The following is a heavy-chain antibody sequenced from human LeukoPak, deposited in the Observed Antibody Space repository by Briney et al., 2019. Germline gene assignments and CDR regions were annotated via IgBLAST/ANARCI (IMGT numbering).Heavy chain of an antibody. J-gene: IGHJ3*01. CDR1: GFTFSSYA. Sequence: PGGSLRLSCAASGFTFSSYAMSSIRQAPGKGLEWVAYISNSGSSTNYADSVKGRFTISRDNAKNSLYLQMNSLIAEDTAVYYCASVPGKYAFDLWGQGTMVTVSA. V-gene: IGHV3-11*03. CDR2: ISNSGSST. D-gene: IGHD3-10*01. CDR3: ASVPGKYAFDL.